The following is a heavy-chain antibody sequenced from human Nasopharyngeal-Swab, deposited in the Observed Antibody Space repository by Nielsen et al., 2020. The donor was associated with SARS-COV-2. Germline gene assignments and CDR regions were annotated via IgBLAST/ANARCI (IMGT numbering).Heavy chain of an antibody. J-gene: IGHJ3*02. V-gene: IGHV4-39*01. Sequence: SETLFLTCTVSGGSISSSSYYWGWIRQPPGKGLEWIGSIYYSGSTYYNPSLKSRVTISVDTSKNQFSLKLSSVTAADTAVYYCARLTVSSSGISSGAFDIWGQGTMVTVSS. CDR3: ARLTVSSSGISSGAFDI. CDR2: IYYSGST. D-gene: IGHD6-19*01. CDR1: GGSISSSSYY.